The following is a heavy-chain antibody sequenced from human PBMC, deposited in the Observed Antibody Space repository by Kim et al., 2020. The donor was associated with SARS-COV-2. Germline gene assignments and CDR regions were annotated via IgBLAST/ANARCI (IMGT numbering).Heavy chain of an antibody. CDR1: GGSISSYY. Sequence: SETLSLTCTVSGGSISSYYWSWIRQPPGKGLEWIGDIYYSGSTNYNPSLKSRVTISVDTSKNQFSLKLGSVTAADTAVYYCSRALGSCAVGAGTGNWFDPWGQGTLVTVSS. CDR3: SRALGSCAVGAGTGNWFDP. V-gene: IGHV4-59*01. D-gene: IGHD6-19*01. J-gene: IGHJ5*02. CDR2: IYYSGST.